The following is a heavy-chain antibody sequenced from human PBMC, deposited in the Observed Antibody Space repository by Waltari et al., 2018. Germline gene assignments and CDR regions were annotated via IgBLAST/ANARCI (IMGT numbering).Heavy chain of an antibody. V-gene: IGHV2-5*01. CDR2: IYWNDDK. Sequence: QITLKESGPTLVKPTQTLTLSCTFSGFSLSTSGVGVGWIRQPPGKALEWLALIYWNDDKRYSPSLKSRLTITKDTSKNQVVLTMTNMDPVDTATYYCAHILLRARDFDYWGQGTLVTVSS. CDR1: GFSLSTSGVG. D-gene: IGHD6-6*01. CDR3: AHILLRARDFDY. J-gene: IGHJ4*02.